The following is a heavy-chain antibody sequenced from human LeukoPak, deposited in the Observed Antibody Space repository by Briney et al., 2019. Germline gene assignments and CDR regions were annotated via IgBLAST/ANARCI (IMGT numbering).Heavy chain of an antibody. J-gene: IGHJ3*02. CDR1: GYSFTSYW. Sequence: GESLKISCKGSGYSFTSYWIGWVRQMPGKGLEWMGIIYPGDSDTRYSPSFQGQVTISADKSISTAYLQWSSLKASDTAMYYCACRYYDILTGSITKAFDIWGQGTMVTVSS. D-gene: IGHD3-9*01. CDR2: IYPGDSDT. CDR3: ACRYYDILTGSITKAFDI. V-gene: IGHV5-51*01.